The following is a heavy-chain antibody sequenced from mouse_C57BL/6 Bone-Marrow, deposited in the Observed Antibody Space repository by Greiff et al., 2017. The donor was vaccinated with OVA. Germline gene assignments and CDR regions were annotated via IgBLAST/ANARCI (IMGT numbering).Heavy chain of an antibody. Sequence: EVQLQQSGPVLVKPGASVKMSCKASGYTFTDYYMNWVKQSHGKSLEWIGVINPYNGGTSYNQKFKGKATLTVDKSSSTAYMELNSLTSEDSAVYYCARAGTPGVYFDYWGQGTTLTVSS. J-gene: IGHJ2*01. V-gene: IGHV1-19*01. CDR2: INPYNGGT. CDR3: ARAGTPGVYFDY. CDR1: GYTFTDYY. D-gene: IGHD3-3*01.